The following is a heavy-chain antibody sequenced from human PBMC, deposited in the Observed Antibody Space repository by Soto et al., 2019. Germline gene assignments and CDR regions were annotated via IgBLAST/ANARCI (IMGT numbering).Heavy chain of an antibody. Sequence: SVKVSCKASGGTFSSYAISWVRQAPGQGLEWMGGIIPIFGTANYTQKFQGRVTITADESTSTAYMELSSLRSEDTAVYYCARTYDTTGHIDYCGQGTLVTISS. CDR1: GGTFSSYA. J-gene: IGHJ4*02. D-gene: IGHD3-9*01. CDR3: ARTYDTTGHIDY. CDR2: IIPIFGTA. V-gene: IGHV1-69*13.